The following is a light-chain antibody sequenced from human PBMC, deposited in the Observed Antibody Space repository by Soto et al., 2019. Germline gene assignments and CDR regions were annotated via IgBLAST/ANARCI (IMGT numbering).Light chain of an antibody. CDR3: QQDYDTPEA. Sequence: DIVMTQSPDSLAASLGERATINCKSSQSVLYSSNNKNYLAWYQQKPGQPPKLLIYWASTRESGVPDRFSGSGSGTDFTLTISSLQAEDGAVYYCQQDYDTPEAFGQGTKVEIK. J-gene: IGKJ1*01. CDR1: QSVLYSSNNKNY. CDR2: WAS. V-gene: IGKV4-1*01.